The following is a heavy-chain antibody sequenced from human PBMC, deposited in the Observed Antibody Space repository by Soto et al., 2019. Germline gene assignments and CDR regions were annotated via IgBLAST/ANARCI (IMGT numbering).Heavy chain of an antibody. V-gene: IGHV3-7*01. CDR2: IKEDGGEQ. CDR1: GFTFTNYW. CDR3: AIYFGPSGGEYFQH. D-gene: IGHD3-10*01. J-gene: IGHJ1*01. Sequence: EVQLVESGGGLVQPGGSLRLSCAASGFTFTNYWMTWVRQAPGKGLEWVARIKEDGGEQYYVDSVKDRFTISRDNAKKSLDLQINSLSAEDTAVDDCAIYFGPSGGEYFQHWGQGTLVALAS.